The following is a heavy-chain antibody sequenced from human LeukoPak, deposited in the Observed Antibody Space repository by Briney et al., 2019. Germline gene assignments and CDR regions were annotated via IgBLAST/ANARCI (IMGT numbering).Heavy chain of an antibody. D-gene: IGHD3-22*01. CDR1: GFTFSTSW. V-gene: IGHV3-7*01. CDR2: IKQDGSET. CDR3: ARKLYDYDSSAAGWFDP. J-gene: IGHJ5*02. Sequence: GGSLRLSCAASGFTFSTSWMTWVRQAPGKGLEWVANIKQDGSETYYVVSVKGRFTISRDNAKNSIYLQMNSLRAEDTAVYHCARKLYDYDSSAAGWFDPWGQGTLVTVSS.